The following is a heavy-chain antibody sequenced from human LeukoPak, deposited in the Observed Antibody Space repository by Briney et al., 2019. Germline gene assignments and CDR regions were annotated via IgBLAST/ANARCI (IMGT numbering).Heavy chain of an antibody. Sequence: SETLSLTCSVSGGSINNYWWSWIRQPPGKGLEWIGYIYTSGSTNYNPSLKSRVTISVDTSKNQFSLKLSSVTAADTAVYYCARVDGYGGNSWEMGYYYYYMDVWGKGTTVTVSS. CDR2: IYTSGST. D-gene: IGHD4-23*01. CDR1: GGSINNYW. CDR3: ARVDGYGGNSWEMGYYYYYMDV. J-gene: IGHJ6*03. V-gene: IGHV4-4*09.